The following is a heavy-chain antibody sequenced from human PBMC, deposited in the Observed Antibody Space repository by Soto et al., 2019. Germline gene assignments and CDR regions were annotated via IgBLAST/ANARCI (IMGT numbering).Heavy chain of an antibody. Sequence: RGSLRLSCAASGFTFSSYSMNWVRQAPGKGLEWVSSISSSSSYIYYADSVKGRFTISRDNAKNSLYLQMNSLRAEDTAVYYCARLHNYDILTGYYRGNWFDPWGQGTLVTVSS. J-gene: IGHJ5*02. CDR1: GFTFSSYS. CDR3: ARLHNYDILTGYYRGNWFDP. V-gene: IGHV3-21*01. D-gene: IGHD3-9*01. CDR2: ISSSSSYI.